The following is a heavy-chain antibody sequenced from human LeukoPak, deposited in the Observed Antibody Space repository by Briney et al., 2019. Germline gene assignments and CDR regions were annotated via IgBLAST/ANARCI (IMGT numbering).Heavy chain of an antibody. Sequence: PSETLSLTCACYGGSFSGYYLSWLRQPPGKGLEWIGEINHSGSTNYNPSLKSRVTISVDTSKNQFSLKLSSVTAADTAVYYRARDGLQPDLVVVPAEHHYGVDVWGQGTTVTVSS. V-gene: IGHV4-34*01. CDR3: ARDGLQPDLVVVPAEHHYGVDV. CDR2: INHSGST. J-gene: IGHJ6*02. CDR1: GGSFSGYY. D-gene: IGHD2-2*01.